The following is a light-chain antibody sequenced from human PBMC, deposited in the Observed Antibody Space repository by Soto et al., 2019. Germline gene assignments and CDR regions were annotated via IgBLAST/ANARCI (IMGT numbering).Light chain of an antibody. CDR2: DNN. Sequence: QSVLTQPPSVSAAPGQKVTIPCSGGSSNIGSNDVCWYQQVPGTAPKVLIYDNNKRPSGIPDRFSGSKSGTSATLGISGLQTGDEDDYYCGTWHSDSYVFGSGTKVTVL. V-gene: IGLV1-51*01. CDR3: GTWHSDSYV. J-gene: IGLJ1*01. CDR1: SSNIGSND.